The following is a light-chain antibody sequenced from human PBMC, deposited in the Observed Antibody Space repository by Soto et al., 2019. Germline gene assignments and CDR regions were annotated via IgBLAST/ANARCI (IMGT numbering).Light chain of an antibody. J-gene: IGKJ1*01. CDR1: QSIGSW. CDR3: QQCNNYPWT. CDR2: KAS. V-gene: IGKV1-5*03. Sequence: DIQMTQSPSTLFASVGDRVTITCRASQSIGSWLAWYQQKPGKAPKLLIYKASSLESGVQSRFSGSGSGTEFTITISSLQPDDFAPYYGQQCNNYPWTFGQGTKVEIK.